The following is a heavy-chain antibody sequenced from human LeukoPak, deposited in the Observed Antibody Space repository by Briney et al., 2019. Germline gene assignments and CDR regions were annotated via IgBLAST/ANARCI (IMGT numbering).Heavy chain of an antibody. CDR3: ARSFYSNYDKWFDP. CDR2: INDGGTT. D-gene: IGHD4-11*01. CDR1: GASFSGYY. Sequence: SETLSLTCAVYGASFSGYYWSWIRQPPGKGLECIGEINDGGTTNYNPSLKSRVSISIDRSKNHFYLILTSVTAAYTATYYCARSFYSNYDKWFDPWGQGTLVTVSS. J-gene: IGHJ5*02. V-gene: IGHV4-34*01.